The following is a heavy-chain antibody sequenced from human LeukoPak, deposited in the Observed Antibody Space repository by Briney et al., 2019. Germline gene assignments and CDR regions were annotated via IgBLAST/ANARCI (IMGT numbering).Heavy chain of an antibody. Sequence: SETLSLTCTVSGGSISSGSYYWSWVRQPPGKGLEWIGFVYYTGSTNYSPSLKSRVTISVDTSKNQFSLKLRSVTAADTAVYYCARISSSNWYNERGAFDVWGQGTMVTVSS. D-gene: IGHD6-13*01. CDR1: GGSISSGSYY. V-gene: IGHV4-61*01. J-gene: IGHJ3*01. CDR3: ARISSSNWYNERGAFDV. CDR2: VYYTGST.